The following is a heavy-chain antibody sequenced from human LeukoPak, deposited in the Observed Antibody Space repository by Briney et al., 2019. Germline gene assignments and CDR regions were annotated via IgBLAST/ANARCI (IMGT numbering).Heavy chain of an antibody. D-gene: IGHD2-21*02. CDR3: ARGISSGIVVTAIAY. V-gene: IGHV3-30-3*01. CDR2: ISDGGSDK. J-gene: IGHJ4*02. CDR1: GFTFSSYA. Sequence: PGGSLRLSCAASGFTFSSYAMHWVRQAPDKGLEWMVVISDGGSDKYYADSVRGRFTISRDNSENTLTLQMSSLRAEDTALYYCARGISSGIVVTAIAYWGQGTLVTVSS.